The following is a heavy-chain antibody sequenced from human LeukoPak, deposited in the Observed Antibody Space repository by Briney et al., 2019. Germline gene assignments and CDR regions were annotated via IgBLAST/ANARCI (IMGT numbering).Heavy chain of an antibody. J-gene: IGHJ3*02. CDR3: ARVVAMVIGALDI. V-gene: IGHV1-46*01. CDR2: INPSGGST. CDR1: GYTFTSYY. Sequence: ASVKVSCKASGYTFTSYYMHWVRQAPGQGREWMGIINPSGGSTSYAQKFQGRVTMTRDTSTSTVYMELSSLRSEDTAVYYCARVVAMVIGALDIWGQGTMVTVSS. D-gene: IGHD5-18*01.